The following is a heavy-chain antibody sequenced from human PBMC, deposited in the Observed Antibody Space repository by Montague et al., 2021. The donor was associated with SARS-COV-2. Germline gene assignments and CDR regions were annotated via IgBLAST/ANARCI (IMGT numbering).Heavy chain of an antibody. D-gene: IGHD3-22*01. V-gene: IGHV4-59*01. Sequence: SETLSLTCTVSGASISSYYWSWIRQPPGKGLEWIGYIYYSGSTNYKPSLKSRVTISVDTSKNQFSLKLSSVTAADTAVYYCARGGYYDYAFDIWGQGTMVTVSS. CDR2: IYYSGST. CDR3: ARGGYYDYAFDI. CDR1: GASISSYY. J-gene: IGHJ3*02.